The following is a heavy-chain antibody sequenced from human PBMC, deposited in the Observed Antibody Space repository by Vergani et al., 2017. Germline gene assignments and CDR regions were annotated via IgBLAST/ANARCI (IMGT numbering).Heavy chain of an antibody. J-gene: IGHJ4*02. CDR1: GFTFSSYW. CDR3: ARDGSGSYYNPFFDY. V-gene: IGHV3-7*01. CDR2: IKQDGSEK. Sequence: EVQLVESGGGLVQPGGSLRLSCAASGFTFSSYWMSWVRQAPGKGLEWVANIKQDGSEKYYVDPVKGRFTISRDNAKNSLYLQMNSLRAEDTAVYYCARDGSGSYYNPFFDYWGQGTLVTVSS. D-gene: IGHD3-10*01.